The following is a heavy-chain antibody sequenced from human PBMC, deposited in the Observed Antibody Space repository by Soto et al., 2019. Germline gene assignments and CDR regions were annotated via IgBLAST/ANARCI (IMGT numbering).Heavy chain of an antibody. CDR3: ASYSSGWYDVSF. CDR2: IYYTGST. V-gene: IGHV4-61*01. CDR1: GGSVSSGNYY. D-gene: IGHD6-19*01. Sequence: QVRLQESGPGLVKPSETLSLTCTVSGGSVSSGNYYWSWIRQPPGKRLAWIGYIYYTGSTNYNPSLKSRVTISVDTSKNQFSLKLSSVTAADTAVYYCASYSSGWYDVSFWGQGTLVTVSS. J-gene: IGHJ4*02.